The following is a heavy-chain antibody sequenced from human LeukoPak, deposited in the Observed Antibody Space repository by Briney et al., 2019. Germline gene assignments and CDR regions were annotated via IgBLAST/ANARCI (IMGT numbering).Heavy chain of an antibody. CDR1: GGSFSGYY. Sequence: SETLSLTCAVSGGSFSGYYWSWIRQPPGKGLEWIGEINHSGSTNYNPSLKSRVTISVDTSKNQFSLKLSSVTAADTAVYYCARGSSIAARRWFDPWGQGTLVTVSS. CDR3: ARGSSIAARRWFDP. V-gene: IGHV4-34*01. D-gene: IGHD6-6*01. J-gene: IGHJ5*02. CDR2: INHSGST.